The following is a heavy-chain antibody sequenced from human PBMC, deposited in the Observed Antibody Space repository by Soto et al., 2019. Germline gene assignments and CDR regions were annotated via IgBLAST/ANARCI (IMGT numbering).Heavy chain of an antibody. CDR2: INPSGGQT. CDR3: ARLHLNFDPDD. D-gene: IGHD3-9*01. V-gene: IGHV1-46*01. CDR1: GYTFTNYN. J-gene: IGHJ4*02. Sequence: ASVKVSCKASGYTFTNYNIYWVRRAPGQGLEWMGIINPSGGQTSYSQKLQGRITMTTDTSTSTAFMELSRLTSEDTAVYYCARLHLNFDPDDWGQGTLVTVSS.